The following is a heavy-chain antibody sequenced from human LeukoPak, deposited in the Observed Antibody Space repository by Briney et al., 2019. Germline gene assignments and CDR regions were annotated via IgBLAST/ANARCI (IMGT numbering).Heavy chain of an antibody. D-gene: IGHD6-13*01. CDR2: ISYDGSNK. CDR3: AKDKTAAGITYFDY. CDR1: GFTFSSYG. J-gene: IGHJ4*02. V-gene: IGHV3-30*18. Sequence: GGSLRLSCAASGFTFSSYGMHWVRQAPGKGLEWVAVISYDGSNKYYTDSVKGRFTISRDNSKNTLYLQMNSLRAEDTAVYYCAKDKTAAGITYFDYWGQGTLVTVSS.